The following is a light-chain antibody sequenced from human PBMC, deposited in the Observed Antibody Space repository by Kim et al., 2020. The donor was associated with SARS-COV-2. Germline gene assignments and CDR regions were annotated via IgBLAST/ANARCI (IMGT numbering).Light chain of an antibody. J-gene: IGLJ3*02. Sequence: VGMRQTARITGRGNRIGSKNGHWYQQEPGPAPVLVIDRDSNRPTGIPERCSGSSSGNTATLSSSRAQAGDEADYYCQVWDSSTAVFGGGTQLTVL. CDR2: RDS. CDR3: QVWDSSTAV. CDR1: RIGSKN. V-gene: IGLV3-9*01.